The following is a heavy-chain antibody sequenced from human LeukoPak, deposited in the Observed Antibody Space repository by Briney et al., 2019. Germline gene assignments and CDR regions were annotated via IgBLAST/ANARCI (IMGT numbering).Heavy chain of an antibody. CDR3: AKDGGMRSDFDY. V-gene: IGHV3-30*02. CDR2: IRYDGSNK. CDR1: GFTFSSYG. D-gene: IGHD3-3*01. Sequence: GGSLRLSCAASGFTFSSYGMHWVRQAPGKGLEWVAFIRYDGSNKYYADSVKGRFTISRDNSKNTLFLQMNSLRAEDTAVYYCAKDGGMRSDFDYWGQGTLVTVSS. J-gene: IGHJ4*02.